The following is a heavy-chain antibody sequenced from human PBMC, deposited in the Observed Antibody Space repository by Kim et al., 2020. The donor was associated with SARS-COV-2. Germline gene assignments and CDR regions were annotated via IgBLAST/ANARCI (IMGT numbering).Heavy chain of an antibody. CDR1: GFTFSSYA. Sequence: GGSLRLSCAASGFTFSSYAIHWVRQAPGKGLEWVAVISYDGSNKYYVDSVKGRFTTSRDNSKNTLYLQMNSLRAEDTAVYYCARDFSNILIWFGESAPSIYGMDVWGQGTTVTVSS. D-gene: IGHD3-10*01. V-gene: IGHV3-30*04. CDR2: ISYDGSNK. J-gene: IGHJ6*02. CDR3: ARDFSNILIWFGESAPSIYGMDV.